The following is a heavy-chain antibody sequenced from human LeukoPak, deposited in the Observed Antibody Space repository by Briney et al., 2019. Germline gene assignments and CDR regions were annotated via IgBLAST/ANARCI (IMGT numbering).Heavy chain of an antibody. D-gene: IGHD2/OR15-2a*01. Sequence: SVKVSCKASGYTFNGFYLHWVRQARGQRLEWIGWIVVGSGNTNYAQKYQERVTITRDMSTSTAYMELSSLRSEDTAVYYCAADAFYLNFDYWGQGTLVTVSS. CDR2: IVVGSGNT. CDR1: GYTFNGFY. CDR3: AADAFYLNFDY. V-gene: IGHV1-58*01. J-gene: IGHJ4*02.